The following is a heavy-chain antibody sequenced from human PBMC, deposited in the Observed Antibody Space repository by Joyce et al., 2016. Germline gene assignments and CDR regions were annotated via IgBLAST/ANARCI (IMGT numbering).Heavy chain of an antibody. V-gene: IGHV4-34*01. Sequence: QVQLQQWGAGLLKPSETLSLTCAVYGGSLSGYYWSWIRQPPGKGLEWIGEMHDSGSTNYNPSLKSRLTMSADTSKNQFSLKLSSVTAADTAVYYCARGTVDTITNDNWFDPWGQGNLVTVSS. D-gene: IGHD4-11*01. J-gene: IGHJ5*02. CDR1: GGSLSGYY. CDR3: ARGTVDTITNDNWFDP. CDR2: MHDSGST.